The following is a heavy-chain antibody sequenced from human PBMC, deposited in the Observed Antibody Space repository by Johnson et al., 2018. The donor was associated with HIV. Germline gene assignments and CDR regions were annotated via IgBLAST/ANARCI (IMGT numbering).Heavy chain of an antibody. D-gene: IGHD2-15*01. J-gene: IGHJ3*02. Sequence: VQLVEFGGGVVQPGRSLRLSCAASGFTFSSYDMHWVRQATGKGLEWVSAIFSAGGTYYADSVKGRFTISRDNAKNSLYVQMRSLRAEDTALYYCARAGGGSHGAFDIWGQGTMVTVSS. CDR1: GFTFSSYD. CDR3: ARAGGGSHGAFDI. V-gene: IGHV3-13*01. CDR2: IFSAGGT.